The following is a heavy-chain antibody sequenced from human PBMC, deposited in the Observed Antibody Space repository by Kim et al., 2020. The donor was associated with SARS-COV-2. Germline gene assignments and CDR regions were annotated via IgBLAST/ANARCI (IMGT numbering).Heavy chain of an antibody. CDR3: ARDLAWLLAHDY. V-gene: IGHV3-7*03. Sequence: YGDCVQGRFTISRDNAKNSLYLQRNSLRAEDTAVYYCARDLAWLLAHDYWGQGTLVTVSS. J-gene: IGHJ4*02. D-gene: IGHD3-3*01.